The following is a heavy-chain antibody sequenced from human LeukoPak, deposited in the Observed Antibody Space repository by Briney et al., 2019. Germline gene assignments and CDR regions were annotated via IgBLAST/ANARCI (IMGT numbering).Heavy chain of an antibody. CDR2: IYYSGST. J-gene: IGHJ4*02. CDR3: ARGRGYSYGLDY. D-gene: IGHD5-18*01. V-gene: IGHV4-59*01. CDR1: GGSISSYY. Sequence: SETLSPTCTVSGGSISSYYWSWIRQPPGKGLEWIGYIYYSGSTNYNPSLKSRVTISVDTSKNQFSLKLSSVTAADTAVYYCARGRGYSYGLDYWGQGTLVTVSS.